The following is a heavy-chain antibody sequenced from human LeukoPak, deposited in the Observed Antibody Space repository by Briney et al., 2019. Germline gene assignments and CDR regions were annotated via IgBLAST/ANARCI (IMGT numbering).Heavy chain of an antibody. Sequence: SETLSLTCNVSGGSMNTYYWTWIRQPPGKGLGWIGYISSSGITNYSPSLKSRVTMSVDTSKNQFSLKLSSVTAADTAVYYCAGAPVWYGSGSYQDYWGQGTLVTVSS. CDR3: AGAPVWYGSGSYQDY. V-gene: IGHV4-59*12. D-gene: IGHD3-10*01. CDR1: GGSMNTYY. CDR2: ISSSGIT. J-gene: IGHJ4*02.